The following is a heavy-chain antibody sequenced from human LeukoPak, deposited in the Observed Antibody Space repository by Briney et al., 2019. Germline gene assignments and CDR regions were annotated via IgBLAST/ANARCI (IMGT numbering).Heavy chain of an antibody. CDR2: ISPRGNT. J-gene: IGHJ4*02. CDR1: GASMSDNY. Sequence: PSETLSLTCNVSGASMSDNYWSWIRQPAGRGLEWLGRISPRGNTYYNPSLNSRVTISLDTSANQFSLKLRFVTAADTAGYYCARGGHSYGTFDSWGRGALVTVSS. CDR3: ARGGHSYGTFDS. V-gene: IGHV4-4*07. D-gene: IGHD1-7*01.